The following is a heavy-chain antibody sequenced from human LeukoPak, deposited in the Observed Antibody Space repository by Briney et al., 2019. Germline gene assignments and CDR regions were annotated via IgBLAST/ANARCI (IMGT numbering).Heavy chain of an antibody. CDR3: AEGKGTYSSGWCED. CDR2: IYYSGST. J-gene: IGHJ4*02. V-gene: IGHV4-39*01. D-gene: IGHD6-19*01. CDR1: GGSISNSNYY. Sequence: PSETLSLTCTVSGGSISNSNYYWGWIRQPPGKGLEWIGSIYYSGSTYYNPSLKSRVTISVDTSKNQFSLKLSSVTAADTAVYYCAEGKGTYSSGWCEDWGQGTLVTVSS.